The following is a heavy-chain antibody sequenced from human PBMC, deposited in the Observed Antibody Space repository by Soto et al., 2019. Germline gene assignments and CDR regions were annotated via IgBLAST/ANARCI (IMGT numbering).Heavy chain of an antibody. CDR1: GFTFSNYD. Sequence: PGGSLRLSCAASGFTFSNYDMSWVRQAPGKGLEWVSGLRGSGVSTNYADSVKGRFTISRDNSKNTLYLQMSSLRAEDTAVYYCAKPGGSGIGYYYGMDVWGQGTTVTVSS. D-gene: IGHD3-10*01. J-gene: IGHJ6*02. V-gene: IGHV3-23*01. CDR3: AKPGGSGIGYYYGMDV. CDR2: LRGSGVST.